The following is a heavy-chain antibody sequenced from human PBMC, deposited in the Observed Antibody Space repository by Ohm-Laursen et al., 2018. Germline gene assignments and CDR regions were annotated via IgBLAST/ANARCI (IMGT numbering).Heavy chain of an antibody. D-gene: IGHD3-16*01. J-gene: IGHJ4*02. CDR2: ISTSGSTP. V-gene: IGHV3-11*01. CDR1: GFTFTNYA. Sequence: GSLRLSCSASGFTFTNYAKAWVRQAPGTGLEWVSYISTSGSTPDYSHPGKGRFTISRDKAKNPLYLQMNSLRVEDTSVYYCARVHDYVWESDLATYDFDYWGQGTLVTVSS. CDR3: ARVHDYVWESDLATYDFDY.